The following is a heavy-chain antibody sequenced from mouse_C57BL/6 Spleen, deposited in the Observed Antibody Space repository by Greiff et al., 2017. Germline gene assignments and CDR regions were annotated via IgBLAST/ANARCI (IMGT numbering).Heavy chain of an antibody. CDR3: ARGGVVAHFDD. D-gene: IGHD1-1*01. V-gene: IGHV1-61*01. CDR1: GYTFTSYW. Sequence: QVQLQQPGAELVRPGSSVKLSCKASGYTFTSYWMDWVKQRPGQGLEWIGNIYPSDSETHYNQKFKDKATLTVDKSSSTAYMQLSSLTSEDSAVYYSARGGVVAHFDDWGQGTTLTVSS. J-gene: IGHJ2*01. CDR2: IYPSDSET.